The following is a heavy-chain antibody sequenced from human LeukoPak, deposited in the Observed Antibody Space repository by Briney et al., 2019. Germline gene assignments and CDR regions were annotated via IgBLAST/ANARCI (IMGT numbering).Heavy chain of an antibody. J-gene: IGHJ4*02. V-gene: IGHV6-1*01. CDR3: ARRGEYCSSTSCYSGDY. D-gene: IGHD2-2*01. Sequence: SQTLSLTCAISGDSVSSNSAAWNWIRQSPSRGLEWLGRTYYRSKWYNDYAVSVKSRITINPDTSKNQFSLQLNSVTPEDTAVYYCARRGEYCSSTSCYSGDYWGQGTLVTVSS. CDR2: TYYRSKWYN. CDR1: GDSVSSNSAA.